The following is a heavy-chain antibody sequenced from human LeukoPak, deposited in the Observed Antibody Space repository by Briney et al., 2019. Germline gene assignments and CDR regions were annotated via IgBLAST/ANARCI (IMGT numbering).Heavy chain of an antibody. D-gene: IGHD3-10*01. CDR3: AREPIRSVSYELDY. CDR1: GFTFSSYS. V-gene: IGHV3-48*01. Sequence: GGSLRLSCAASGFTFSSYSMLWVRQAPGKGLEWVSYISSSSSTIYYADSVKGRFTISRDNAKNSLYLQMNTLRAEDTAVYYCAREPIRSVSYELDYWGQGTLVTVSS. CDR2: ISSSSSTI. J-gene: IGHJ4*02.